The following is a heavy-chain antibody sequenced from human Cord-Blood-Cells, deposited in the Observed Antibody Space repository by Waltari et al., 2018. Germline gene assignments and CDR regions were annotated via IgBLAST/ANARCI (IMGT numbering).Heavy chain of an antibody. CDR1: GGSFSGYY. V-gene: IGHV4-34*01. Sequence: VQLQQWGAGLLKPSETLSLTCAVYGGSFSGYYWSWIRQPPGKGLEWIGEINHSGSTNYNPSLKSRVTISVDTSKNQFSLKLSSVTAADTAVYYCAGNYDFWSGYYYWGQGTLVTVSS. CDR2: INHSGST. D-gene: IGHD3-3*01. CDR3: AGNYDFWSGYYY. J-gene: IGHJ4*02.